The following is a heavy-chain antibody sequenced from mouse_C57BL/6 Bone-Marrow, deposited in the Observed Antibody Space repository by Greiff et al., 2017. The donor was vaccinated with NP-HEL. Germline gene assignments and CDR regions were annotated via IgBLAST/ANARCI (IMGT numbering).Heavy chain of an antibody. J-gene: IGHJ3*01. CDR2: INPSTGGT. D-gene: IGHD1-1*01. CDR3: ARIAYGSSFWFAY. V-gene: IGHV1-42*01. Sequence: VQLKQSGPELVKPGASVKISCKASGYSFTGYYMNWVKQSPEKSLEWIGEINPSTGGTTYNQKFKAKATLTVDKSSSTAYMQLKSLTSEDSAVYYCARIAYGSSFWFAYWGQGTLVTVSA. CDR1: GYSFTGYY.